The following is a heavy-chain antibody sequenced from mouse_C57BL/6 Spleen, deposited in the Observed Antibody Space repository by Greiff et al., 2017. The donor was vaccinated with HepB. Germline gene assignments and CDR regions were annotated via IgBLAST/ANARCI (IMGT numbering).Heavy chain of an antibody. CDR1: GYTFTSYW. CDR2: IDPSDSYT. D-gene: IGHD4-1*01. CDR3: ARTGAAGYFDV. V-gene: IGHV1-50*01. J-gene: IGHJ1*03. Sequence: VQLQQSGAELVKPGASVKLSCKASGYTFTSYWMQWVKQRPGQGLEWIGEIDPSDSYTNYNQKFKGKATLTVDTSSSTAYMQLSSLTSEDSAVYYCARTGAAGYFDVWGTGTTVTVSS.